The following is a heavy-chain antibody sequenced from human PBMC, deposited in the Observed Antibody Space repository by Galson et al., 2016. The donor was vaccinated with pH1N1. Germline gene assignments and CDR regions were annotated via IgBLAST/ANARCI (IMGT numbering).Heavy chain of an antibody. J-gene: IGHJ4*02. Sequence: SLRLSCAASGFIFSDYRFIWVRQAPGKGLEWLSYISTGRRVVQYADSVKGRLTISRDNAQRSVYLQINSLRLEDTAVYHCARLAYGDSFDSWGRGTLAAVSS. V-gene: IGHV3-48*04. CDR2: ISTGRRVV. CDR1: GFIFSDYR. D-gene: IGHD4-17*01. CDR3: ARLAYGDSFDS.